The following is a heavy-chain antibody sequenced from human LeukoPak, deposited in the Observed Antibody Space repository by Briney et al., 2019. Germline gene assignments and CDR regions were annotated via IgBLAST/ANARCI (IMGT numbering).Heavy chain of an antibody. CDR3: AKGPLPRIDY. V-gene: IGHV3-23*01. J-gene: IGHJ4*02. CDR1: GFTFSSYG. CDR2: ISGSGGST. Sequence: TGGSLRLSCAASGFTFSSYGMSWVRQAPGKGLEWVSGISGSGGSTYYADSVKGRFTISRDNSKNTLYLQMNSLRAEDTAVYYCAKGPLPRIDYWGQGTLVTVSS.